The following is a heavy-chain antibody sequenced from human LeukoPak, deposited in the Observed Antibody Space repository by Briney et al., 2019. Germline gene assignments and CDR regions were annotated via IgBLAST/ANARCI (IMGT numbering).Heavy chain of an antibody. Sequence: GGSLRLSCAASGFTFRNYWINWVRQAPGKGLMWVSRVHSDGSITNYADSVKGRFSISRDSAKNTLYLQMNSLRAEDTAVYYCAKAVAAADRYYYGMDVWGQGTTVTVSS. CDR2: VHSDGSIT. V-gene: IGHV3-74*01. J-gene: IGHJ6*02. D-gene: IGHD6-13*01. CDR1: GFTFRNYW. CDR3: AKAVAAADRYYYGMDV.